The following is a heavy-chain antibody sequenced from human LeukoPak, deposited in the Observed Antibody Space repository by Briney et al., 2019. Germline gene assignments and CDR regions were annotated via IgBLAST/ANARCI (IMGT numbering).Heavy chain of an antibody. Sequence: ASVKVSCKASGYTFTGYYMHWVRQAPGQGLEWMGWINPNSGGTNYAQKFQGRVTMTRDTSISTAYMELSRLRSDDTAVYYCATYDILTGYEDYWGQGTLVTVSS. CDR2: INPNSGGT. J-gene: IGHJ4*02. CDR3: ATYDILTGYEDY. V-gene: IGHV1-2*02. CDR1: GYTFTGYY. D-gene: IGHD3-9*01.